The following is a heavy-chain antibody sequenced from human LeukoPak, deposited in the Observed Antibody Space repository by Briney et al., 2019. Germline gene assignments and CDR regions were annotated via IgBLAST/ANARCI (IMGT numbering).Heavy chain of an antibody. J-gene: IGHJ5*02. CDR3: ARDRNWGSAAHHLDL. D-gene: IGHD7-27*01. CDR2: IWYDGSNK. Sequence: GGSLRLSCAASGFTFRNYGMHWVRQAPGKGLEWVAVIWYDGSNKIYADAVKGRFTFSRDNSKNMLHLQMNSLRAEDTAVYYCARDRNWGSAAHHLDLWGQGTLVSVSS. V-gene: IGHV3-33*01. CDR1: GFTFRNYG.